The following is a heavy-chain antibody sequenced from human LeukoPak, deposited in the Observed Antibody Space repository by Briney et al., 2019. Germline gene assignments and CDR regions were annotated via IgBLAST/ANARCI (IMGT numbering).Heavy chain of an antibody. D-gene: IGHD2-21*02. Sequence: KAGGSLRLSCAASGFIFSSYSMNWVRQAPGKGLEWVSSISSSSIYIHYADSVKGRFTISRDNAKNSLYLQMNSLRAEDTAVYYCARDGSRGNLVTAPDYWGQGTLVTVSS. J-gene: IGHJ4*02. CDR3: ARDGSRGNLVTAPDY. CDR2: ISSSSIYI. V-gene: IGHV3-21*01. CDR1: GFIFSSYS.